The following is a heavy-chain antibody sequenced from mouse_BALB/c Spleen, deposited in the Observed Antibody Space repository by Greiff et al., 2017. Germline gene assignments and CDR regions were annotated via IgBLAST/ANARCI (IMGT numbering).Heavy chain of an antibody. Sequence: QVQLKESGPGLVAPSQSLSITCTVSGFSLTSYGVHWVRQPPGKGLEWLGVIWAGGSTNYNSALMSRLSISKDNSKSQVFLKMNSLQTDDTAMYYCASDYYGSRVPAYWGQGTLVTVSA. CDR1: GFSLTSYG. CDR3: ASDYYGSRVPAY. V-gene: IGHV2-9*02. D-gene: IGHD1-1*01. J-gene: IGHJ3*01. CDR2: IWAGGST.